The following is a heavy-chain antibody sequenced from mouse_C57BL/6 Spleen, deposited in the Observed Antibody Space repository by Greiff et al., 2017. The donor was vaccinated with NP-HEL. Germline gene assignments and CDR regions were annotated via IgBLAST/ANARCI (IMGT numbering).Heavy chain of an antibody. CDR3: ARSGGSRLYAMDY. D-gene: IGHD1-1*01. J-gene: IGHJ4*01. V-gene: IGHV1-59*01. CDR1: GYTFTSYW. Sequence: QVQLQQPGAELVRPGTSVKLSCKASGYTFTSYWMHWVKQRPGQGLEWIGVIDPSDSYTNYNQKFKGKATLTVDTSSSTAYMQLSSLTSEDSAVYYGARSGGSRLYAMDYWGQGTTVTVSS. CDR2: IDPSDSYT.